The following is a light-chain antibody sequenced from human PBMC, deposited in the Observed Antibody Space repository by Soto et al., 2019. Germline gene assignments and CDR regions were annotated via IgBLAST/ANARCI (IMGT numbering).Light chain of an antibody. J-gene: IGLJ1*01. V-gene: IGLV1-51*01. CDR2: ASD. CDR3: GSWDGSLNTYV. CDR1: SSNIGNYY. Sequence: QSVLTQPPSVSAAPGQKVTISCSGGSSNIGNYYVSWYQQLPGVAPKLLIFASDKRPSGIPDRFSGSQSGASGTLDITGLQIGAEADYYCGSWDGSLNTYVFGTGTKLTVL.